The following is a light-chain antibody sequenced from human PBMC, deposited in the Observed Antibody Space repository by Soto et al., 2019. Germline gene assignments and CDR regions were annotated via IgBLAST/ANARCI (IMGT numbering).Light chain of an antibody. V-gene: IGLV2-23*01. J-gene: IGLJ2*01. Sequence: QSVLTQPASVSGSPGQSITISCTGTSSDVGSYNLVSWYQQHPGKAPKLMIYEGSKRPSGVSNRFSGSKSGNTASLTISGPQAEDEADYYCCSYAGSSTLDVVFGGGTKLTVL. CDR1: SSDVGSYNL. CDR3: CSYAGSSTLDVV. CDR2: EGS.